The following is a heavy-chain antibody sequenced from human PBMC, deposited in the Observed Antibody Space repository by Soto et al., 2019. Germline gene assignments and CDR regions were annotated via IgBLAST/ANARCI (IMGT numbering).Heavy chain of an antibody. CDR1: GYTFTSYY. CDR2: INPSGGST. D-gene: IGHD6-6*01. V-gene: IGHV1-46*01. J-gene: IGHJ4*02. CDR3: ARDRAKMAALYYFDY. Sequence: ASVKVSCKASGYTFTSYYMRWVRQAPGQGLEWMGIINPSGGSTSYAQKFQGRVTMTRDTSTSTVYMELSSLRSEDTAVYYCARDRAKMAALYYFDYWGQGTLVTVSS.